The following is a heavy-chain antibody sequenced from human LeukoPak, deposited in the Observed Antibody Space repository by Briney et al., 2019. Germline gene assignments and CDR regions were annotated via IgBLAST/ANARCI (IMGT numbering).Heavy chain of an antibody. CDR1: GGSISSSSYY. CDR2: IYYSGST. Sequence: PSETLSLTCTVSGGSISSSSYYWGWIRQPPGKGLEWIGSIYYSGSTYYNPSLKSRVTISVDTSKNQFSLKLSSVTAADTAVYYCASPRRIHYDFWSGNAIDYWGQGTLVTVSS. D-gene: IGHD3-3*01. V-gene: IGHV4-39*01. J-gene: IGHJ4*02. CDR3: ASPRRIHYDFWSGNAIDY.